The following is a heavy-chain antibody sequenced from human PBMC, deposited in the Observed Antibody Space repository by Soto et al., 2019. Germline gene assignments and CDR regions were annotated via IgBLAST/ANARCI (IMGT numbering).Heavy chain of an antibody. D-gene: IGHD5-18*01. CDR1: GFSLDTSGVS. V-gene: IGHV2-5*02. J-gene: IGHJ2*01. CDR2: IYWDDDK. Sequence: QITLTESGPTLVKPTQTLTLTCTFSGFSLDTSGVSVSWIRQSPGKALEWLALIYWDDDKRYRPSLKNRLTNTNDTSNNQVVLTMTNMDPVDTGTYYSSRRIANTAMVYWYFDLWGRGTLVTVSS. CDR3: SRRIANTAMVYWYFDL.